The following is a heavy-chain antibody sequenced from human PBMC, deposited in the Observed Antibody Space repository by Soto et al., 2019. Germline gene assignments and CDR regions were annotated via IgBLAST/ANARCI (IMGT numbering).Heavy chain of an antibody. J-gene: IGHJ4*02. CDR3: ARGPSGDKVDY. Sequence: QVQLQESGPGLVKPSETLSLTCTVSGGSISNVNGCWSWIRQSPDKGLEWIGHIDDGGSTYNNPSIKSRITISVDTSKNQFSLKLSSVSVADTAVYYCARGPSGDKVDYWGQGILVTVSS. D-gene: IGHD7-27*01. V-gene: IGHV4-30-4*01. CDR1: GGSISNVNGC. CDR2: IDDGGST.